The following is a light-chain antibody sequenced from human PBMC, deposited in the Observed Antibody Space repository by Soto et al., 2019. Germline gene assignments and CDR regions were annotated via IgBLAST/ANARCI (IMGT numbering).Light chain of an antibody. CDR1: SGHSNYA. Sequence: QSVLTQSPSASASLGASVKLTCTLSSGHSNYAIAWHQQQPEKGPRYLMQLTSDGSHSKGDGIPNRFSGSSSGAERYLTISSLQSEDEADYYCQTWGTGIVIFGGGTKVTVL. J-gene: IGLJ2*01. V-gene: IGLV4-69*01. CDR3: QTWGTGIVI. CDR2: LTSDGSH.